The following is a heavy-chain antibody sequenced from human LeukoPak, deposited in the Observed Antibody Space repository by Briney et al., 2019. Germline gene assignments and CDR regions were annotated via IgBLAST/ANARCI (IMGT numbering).Heavy chain of an antibody. CDR3: ARERGSHYYDSSGYYDY. CDR2: ISSSSSYI. D-gene: IGHD3-22*01. Sequence: GGSLRLSCAASGFTFSSYSMNWVRQAPGKGLEWVSSISSSSSYIYYADSVKGRFTISRDNAKNSLYLQMNSLRAEDTAVYYCARERGSHYYDSSGYYDYWGQGTLVTVSS. V-gene: IGHV3-21*01. CDR1: GFTFSSYS. J-gene: IGHJ4*02.